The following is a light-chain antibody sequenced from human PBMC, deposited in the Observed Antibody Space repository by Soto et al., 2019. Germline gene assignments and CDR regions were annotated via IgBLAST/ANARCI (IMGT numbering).Light chain of an antibody. J-gene: IGKJ1*01. CDR2: GAS. Sequence: ETVLTQSPGTLSLSPGERVTLSFRASQSVCNRCLAWYQQKPGQSPRLLIYGASTRATGIPDRFSGSGSGTDFTLTISRLEPEDFAVYYCQHYGTTPWTFGQGTKVGIK. CDR3: QHYGTTPWT. V-gene: IGKV3-20*01. CDR1: QSVCNRC.